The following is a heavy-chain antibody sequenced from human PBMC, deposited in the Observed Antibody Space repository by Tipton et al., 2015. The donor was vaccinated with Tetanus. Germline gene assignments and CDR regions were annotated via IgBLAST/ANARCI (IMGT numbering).Heavy chain of an antibody. CDR2: IYYSGSA. J-gene: IGHJ6*01. V-gene: IGHV4-61*08. D-gene: IGHD1-7*01. Sequence: TLSLTCTVSGGSVNDGGFYWTWIRQPPGKALEWVAHIYYSGSATYNPSVASRATVSIDMSKNQFSLRLTSATAADTAVYYCARDRITGPTGRYYAMDVWGQGTTVTVSS. CDR1: GGSVNDGGFY. CDR3: ARDRITGPTGRYYAMDV.